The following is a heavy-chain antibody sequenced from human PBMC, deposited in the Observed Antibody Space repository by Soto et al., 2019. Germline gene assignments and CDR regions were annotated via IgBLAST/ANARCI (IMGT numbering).Heavy chain of an antibody. V-gene: IGHV1-18*01. D-gene: IGHD3-16*01. J-gene: IGHJ6*02. CDR2: ISPYNGDR. CDR3: ARVKPLMGELSSSSLPVAYAGLEV. Sequence: QVHLVQSGGEMKRPGASVKVSCRSSGYTFTNYDITWVRQAPGQGLEWVGWISPYNGDRKYVQKVQGRLTMTTDRSTTTAYMELRSLRSDDAAVYYCARVKPLMGELSSSSLPVAYAGLEVSGQGTTVTV. CDR1: GYTFTNYD.